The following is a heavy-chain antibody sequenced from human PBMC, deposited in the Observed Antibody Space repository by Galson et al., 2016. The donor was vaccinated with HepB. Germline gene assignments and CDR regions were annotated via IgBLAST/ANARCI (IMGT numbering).Heavy chain of an antibody. D-gene: IGHD2-2*01. CDR2: ISASHRFI. CDR1: GFTFTDYT. V-gene: IGHV3-21*01. CDR3: AKDGRIYCSSASCHDHFHY. Sequence: SLRLSCAASGFTFTDYTMNWFRLAPGQGPQWVSSISASHRFIHYVDSVKGRFAISRDNSKKTLYLQMNSLRAEDTAVYYCAKDGRIYCSSASCHDHFHYWGQGTLVTVSS. J-gene: IGHJ4*02.